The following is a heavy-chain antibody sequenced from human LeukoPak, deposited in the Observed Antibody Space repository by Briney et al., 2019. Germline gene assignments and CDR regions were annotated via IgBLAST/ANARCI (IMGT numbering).Heavy chain of an antibody. CDR1: GSYLSSYY. J-gene: IGHJ4*02. CDR3: ARTIAVAGTVSFDY. D-gene: IGHD6-19*01. Sequence: SETLSLTCSVSGSYLSSYYWSWIRQPAEKGLEWIGRIYPSGSTNYNPSPKSRVTMSIDTSKDQFSLELTSVTAADTAVYYCARTIAVAGTVSFDYWGQGILVTVSS. CDR2: IYPSGST. V-gene: IGHV4-4*07.